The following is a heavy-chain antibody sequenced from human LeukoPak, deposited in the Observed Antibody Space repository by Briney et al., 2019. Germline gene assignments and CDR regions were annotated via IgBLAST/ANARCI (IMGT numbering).Heavy chain of an antibody. Sequence: GGSLRLSCAASGFTFSSYGMHWVRQAPGKGLEWVAVIWYDGSNKYYADSVKGRFTISGDNSKNTLYLQMNSLRAEDTAVYYCAKEQYYYDSSGYYPLFDYWGQGTLVTVSS. CDR2: IWYDGSNK. J-gene: IGHJ4*02. CDR1: GFTFSSYG. V-gene: IGHV3-33*06. CDR3: AKEQYYYDSSGYYPLFDY. D-gene: IGHD3-22*01.